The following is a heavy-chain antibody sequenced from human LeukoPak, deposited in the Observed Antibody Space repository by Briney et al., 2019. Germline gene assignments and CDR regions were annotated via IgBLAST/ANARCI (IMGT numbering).Heavy chain of an antibody. V-gene: IGHV3-7*01. CDR2: IKHDGSEK. CDR1: GFNIGTYW. CDR3: AVAYGMDG. J-gene: IGHJ6*02. Sequence: GGSLRLSCAASGFNIGTYWMSWVRQAPGKGLEWVANIKHDGSEKFYVDSVKGRFTISRDNARKSLYLQMYDLRTEDTAVYYCAVAYGMDGWGQGTTVTVSS.